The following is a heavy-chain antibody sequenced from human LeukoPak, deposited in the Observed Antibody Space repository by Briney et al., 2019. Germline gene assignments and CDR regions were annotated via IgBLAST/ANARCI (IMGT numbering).Heavy chain of an antibody. CDR2: ISWNSGSI. D-gene: IGHD5-18*01. V-gene: IGHV3-9*01. CDR1: GFTFDDYA. CDR3: AKDYTAMVRGPDY. J-gene: IGHJ4*02. Sequence: GGSLRLSCAASGFTFDDYAMHWVRQAPGKGLEWVSGISWNSGSIGYADSVKGRFTISRDNAKNSLYLQMNSLRAEDTALFYCAKDYTAMVRGPDYWGQGTLVTVSS.